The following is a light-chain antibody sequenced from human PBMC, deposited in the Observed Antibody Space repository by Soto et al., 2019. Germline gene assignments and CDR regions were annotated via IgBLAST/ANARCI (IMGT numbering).Light chain of an antibody. CDR2: EGS. J-gene: IGLJ1*01. CDR3: CSYAGSSTDYV. CDR1: SSDVGNYNL. V-gene: IGLV2-23*01. Sequence: QSVLTQPASVSGSPGQSITISCTGTSSDVGNYNLVSWYQQHPGKAPKLMIYEGSKRPSGVSNRFSASKSGNTASLTISGLQAEDEADYYCCSYAGSSTDYVFGTGNKVTGL.